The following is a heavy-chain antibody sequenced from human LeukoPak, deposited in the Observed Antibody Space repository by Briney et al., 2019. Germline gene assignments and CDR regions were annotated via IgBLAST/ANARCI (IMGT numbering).Heavy chain of an antibody. Sequence: PGGSLRLSCAASGFTFRTFWMSWVRQAPGKGLEWVANINPAGSEKHYVGSVQGRLTISRDNAQNSLILQMNSLRDDDTGVYYCAKAASGWSRDWGQGTLVTVSS. D-gene: IGHD6-19*01. CDR3: AKAASGWSRD. V-gene: IGHV3-7*02. J-gene: IGHJ4*02. CDR1: GFTFRTFW. CDR2: INPAGSEK.